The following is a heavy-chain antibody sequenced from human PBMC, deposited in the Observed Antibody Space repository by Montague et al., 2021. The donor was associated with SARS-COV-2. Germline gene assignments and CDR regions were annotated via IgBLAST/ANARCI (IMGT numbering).Heavy chain of an antibody. D-gene: IGHD6-25*01. CDR1: GGSFSGYY. Sequence: SETRSLTCAVYGGSFSGYYWTWIRQPPGKGLEWIGEINHSGSTTYSPSLKSRVTISVDTSKSQFSLRLSSGTAADTAIYYCARGLSGSYSGGWVPVALFDFYHYMDVWDTGTMVTVSS. CDR2: INHSGST. J-gene: IGHJ6*03. CDR3: ARGLSGSYSGGWVPVALFDFYHYMDV. V-gene: IGHV4-34*01.